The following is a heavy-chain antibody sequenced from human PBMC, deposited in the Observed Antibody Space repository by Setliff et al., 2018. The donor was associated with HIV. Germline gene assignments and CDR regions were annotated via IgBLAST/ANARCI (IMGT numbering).Heavy chain of an antibody. D-gene: IGHD3-10*01. CDR3: GRGEDYGSGTVYMDV. Sequence: PSETLSLTCAVSGGSISSSNWWSWVRQPPGKGLEWIGEIYHGGSTNYNPSLNSRVTISVDKSKNRFSLNLNSVTAADSAVYYCGRGEDYGSGTVYMDVWGKGTTVTVSS. V-gene: IGHV4-4*02. CDR2: IYHGGST. J-gene: IGHJ6*03. CDR1: GGSISSSNW.